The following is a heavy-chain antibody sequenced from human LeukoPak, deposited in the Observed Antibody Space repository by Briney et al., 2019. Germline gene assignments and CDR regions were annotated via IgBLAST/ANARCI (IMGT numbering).Heavy chain of an antibody. CDR1: GFTFGTYV. CDR2: ISSNGDNT. Sequence: GGSLRLSCSVSGFTFGTYVMHWVRQAPGKGLEYVSAISSNGDNTYYADSVKGRFTISRDNSKNTLHLQMSSLRADDTAVYYCVRGTGYWGQGTLVTVSS. CDR3: VRGTGY. J-gene: IGHJ4*02. V-gene: IGHV3-64D*06.